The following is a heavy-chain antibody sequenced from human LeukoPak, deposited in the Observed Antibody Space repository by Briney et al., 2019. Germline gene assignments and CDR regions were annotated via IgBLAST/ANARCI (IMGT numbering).Heavy chain of an antibody. J-gene: IGHJ5*02. Sequence: PGGSLRLSCAASGFTFSSFAMPWVRQVPGKGLEWVAGISGSGGTAFYADSVKGRFTMSRDNSKITLYLQMNSLKAVDTAFYYCAKGRDYDYVWAPADAWGRGIVVAASS. CDR1: GFTFSSFA. V-gene: IGHV3-23*01. D-gene: IGHD3-16*01. CDR2: ISGSGGTA. CDR3: AKGRDYDYVWAPADA.